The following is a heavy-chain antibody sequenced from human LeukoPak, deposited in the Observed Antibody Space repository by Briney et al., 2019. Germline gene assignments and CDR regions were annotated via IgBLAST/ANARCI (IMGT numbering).Heavy chain of an antibody. CDR3: ARDTYYYDSSGYIPKAWRTNDAFDI. CDR2: INPSGGST. V-gene: IGHV1-46*01. CDR1: GYTFTSYY. J-gene: IGHJ3*02. Sequence: ASVKVSCKASGYTFTSYYMHWVRQAPGQGLEWMGIINPSGGSTSYAQKLQGRVTMTTDTSTSTAYMELRSLRSDDTDVYYCARDTYYYDSSGYIPKAWRTNDAFDIWGQGTMVTVSS. D-gene: IGHD3-22*01.